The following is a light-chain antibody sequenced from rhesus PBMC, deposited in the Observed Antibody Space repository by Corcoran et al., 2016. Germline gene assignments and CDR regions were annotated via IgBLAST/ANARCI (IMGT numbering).Light chain of an antibody. CDR1: QSLLHTDGYTY. CDR3: MQHKALPYS. J-gene: IGKJ2*01. CDR2: GGS. V-gene: IGKV2-61*01. Sequence: DIVMTQTPLSLPVTPGEPASISCRSSQSLLHTDGYTYLDWYLQTPGQSQQRLIYGGSNRASGVPERFSGSGSGTVFTLKISKVEAEDVGVYYCMQHKALPYSFGQGTKVEIK.